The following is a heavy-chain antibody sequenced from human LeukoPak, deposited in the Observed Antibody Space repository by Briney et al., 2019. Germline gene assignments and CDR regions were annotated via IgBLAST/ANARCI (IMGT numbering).Heavy chain of an antibody. CDR2: ISSSSSSI. J-gene: IGHJ4*02. CDR1: GFTFSTYW. CDR3: ARVKGRAHDY. V-gene: IGHV3-48*04. D-gene: IGHD3-10*01. Sequence: GGSLRLSCAASGFTFSTYWMSWVRQAPGKGLEWVSYISSSSSSIYYADSVKGRFTISRDNAKNSLDLQMNSLRPEDTAVYYCARVKGRAHDYWGQGTLVTVSS.